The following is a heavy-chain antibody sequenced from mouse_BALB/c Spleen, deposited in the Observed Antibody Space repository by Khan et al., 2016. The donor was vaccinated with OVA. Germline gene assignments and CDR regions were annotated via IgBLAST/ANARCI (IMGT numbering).Heavy chain of an antibody. D-gene: IGHD2-2*01. Sequence: QVQLQQSGTELVRPGASVKLSCKASGYTFTSYWMNWVKQRPGHGLEWIGRIDPSDSETHYNQLFKDKATLTVDKSSSTAYIKLSSRTSEDSSVYYCARREKYGYDPSWVAYWGQGTLVTVSA. CDR2: IDPSDSET. V-gene: IGHV1-61*01. CDR3: ARREKYGYDPSWVAY. J-gene: IGHJ3*01. CDR1: GYTFTSYW.